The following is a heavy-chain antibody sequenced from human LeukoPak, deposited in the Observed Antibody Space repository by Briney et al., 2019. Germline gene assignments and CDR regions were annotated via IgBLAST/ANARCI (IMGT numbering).Heavy chain of an antibody. D-gene: IGHD3-22*01. Sequence: GGSLRLSCAASGFTFSSYAMSWVRQAPDKGLEWVAVTPSDRRNNYYAESVKGRFTISRDNSKNTLYLQMNSLRTEDTAVYYCATSRDFYDTSGYYPYYFDCWGQGTLVTVSS. V-gene: IGHV3-30*03. CDR2: TPSDRRNN. CDR3: ATSRDFYDTSGYYPYYFDC. J-gene: IGHJ4*02. CDR1: GFTFSSYA.